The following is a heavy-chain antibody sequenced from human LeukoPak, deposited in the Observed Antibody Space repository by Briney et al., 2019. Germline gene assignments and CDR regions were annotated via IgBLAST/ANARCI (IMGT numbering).Heavy chain of an antibody. CDR1: GFIFSSYS. V-gene: IGHV3-21*01. CDR3: ARSPRYSGSYGDAFDM. D-gene: IGHD1-26*01. J-gene: IGHJ3*02. Sequence: GGSLRLSCAASGFIFSSYSMNWVRQAPGKGLEWVSSISSGSGYLYYADSVKGRFTISRDNAKNSLYLQMNNLRAEDTAVYYCARSPRYSGSYGDAFDMWGQGTMVTVSS. CDR2: ISSGSGYL.